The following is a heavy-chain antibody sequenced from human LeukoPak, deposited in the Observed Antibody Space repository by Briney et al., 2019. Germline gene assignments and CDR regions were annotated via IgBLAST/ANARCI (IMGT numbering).Heavy chain of an antibody. D-gene: IGHD3-10*01. CDR2: FDPEDGET. CDR1: GYTLTELS. Sequence: ASVKVSCKVSGYTLTELSMHWVRQAPGKGLEWMGGFDPEDGETIYAQKFQGRVTMTEDTSTDTAYMELSSLRSEDTAMYYCATELELGGSGIGAFDIWGQGTMVTVSS. V-gene: IGHV1-24*01. CDR3: ATELELGGSGIGAFDI. J-gene: IGHJ3*02.